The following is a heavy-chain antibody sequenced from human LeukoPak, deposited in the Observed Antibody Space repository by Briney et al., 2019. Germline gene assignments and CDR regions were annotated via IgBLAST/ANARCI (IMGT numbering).Heavy chain of an antibody. D-gene: IGHD1-26*01. CDR1: GFTFDEYA. J-gene: IGHJ6*03. CDR2: ISWNSYDK. CDR3: AKGVGTSYHYHMDV. Sequence: GGSLRLSCAASGFTFDEYAMHWVRQPPGKGLEWVSGISWNSYDKGYADSVKGRFTISRDKAKNSLYLQMNSLRAEDMALYYCAKGVGTSYHYHMDVWGKGTTVIVSS. V-gene: IGHV3-9*03.